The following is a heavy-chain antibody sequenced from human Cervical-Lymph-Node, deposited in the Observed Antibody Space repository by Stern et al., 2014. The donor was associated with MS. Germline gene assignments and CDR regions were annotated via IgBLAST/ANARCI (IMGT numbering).Heavy chain of an antibody. CDR1: GFSFSDHY. D-gene: IGHD2-21*01. Sequence: VPLVESGGGLVKPGGSLRLSCVASGFSFSDHYMSWIRQAPGKGLECISYISGGGTFVNYADSVKGRFTISRDNAKDSLYLQMGSLRADVTAVYYCSREPRLTDYWGQGTLVSVSS. CDR3: SREPRLTDY. V-gene: IGHV3-11*01. J-gene: IGHJ4*02. CDR2: ISGGGTFV.